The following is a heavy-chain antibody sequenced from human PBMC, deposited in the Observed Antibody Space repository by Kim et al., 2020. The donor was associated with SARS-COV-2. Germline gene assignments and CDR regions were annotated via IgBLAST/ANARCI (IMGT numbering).Heavy chain of an antibody. CDR2: ISAYNGNT. D-gene: IGHD2-21*02. CDR3: ARDRYCGGDCYFELDYYYYYGMDV. Sequence: ASVKVSCKASGYTFTSYGISWVRQAPGQGLEWMGWISAYNGNTNYAQKLQGRVTMTTDTSTSTAYMELRSLRSDDTAVYYCARDRYCGGDCYFELDYYYYYGMDVWGQGTTVTVSS. CDR1: GYTFTSYG. J-gene: IGHJ6*02. V-gene: IGHV1-18*01.